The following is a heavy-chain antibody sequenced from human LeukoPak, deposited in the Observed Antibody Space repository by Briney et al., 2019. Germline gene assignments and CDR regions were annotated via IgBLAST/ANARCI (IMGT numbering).Heavy chain of an antibody. CDR2: IIPIFGTA. J-gene: IGHJ4*02. D-gene: IGHD3-3*01. Sequence: SVKVSCKASGGTFSSYAISWVRQAPGQGLEWMGGIIPIFGTANYAQKFQGRVTITADESTSTAYMELSSLRSEDTAVYCCASPTIFGVGTFDYWGQGTLVTVSS. V-gene: IGHV1-69*13. CDR1: GGTFSSYA. CDR3: ASPTIFGVGTFDY.